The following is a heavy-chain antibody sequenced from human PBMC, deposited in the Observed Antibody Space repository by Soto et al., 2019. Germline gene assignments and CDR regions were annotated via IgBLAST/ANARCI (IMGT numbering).Heavy chain of an antibody. Sequence: SQTLXLTCAISGDSVSSNHATWDWIRQSPSRGLEWLGRTYYRSKWYYDYALSVKSRITINPDTSNNQLSLQLNSVTPDDTAVYYCARGEERVAMPSGYWGQGTLVTVSS. J-gene: IGHJ4*02. D-gene: IGHD2-2*01. V-gene: IGHV6-1*01. CDR3: ARGEERVAMPSGY. CDR1: GDSVSSNHAT. CDR2: TYYRSKWYY.